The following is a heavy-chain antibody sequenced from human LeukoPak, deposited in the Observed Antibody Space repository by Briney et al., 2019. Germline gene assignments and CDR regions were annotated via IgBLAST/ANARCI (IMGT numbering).Heavy chain of an antibody. D-gene: IGHD5-12*01. CDR3: ARDRGYTQDY. CDR1: GFTFSSYW. CDR2: IKSDGSST. Sequence: GGSLRLSCAASGFTFSSYWMHWVRQAPGKGLVWVSHIKSDGSSTSYADSVKGRFTISRDNAKNTLYLQMNSLRAEDTAVYYCARDRGYTQDYWGQGTLVTVCS. V-gene: IGHV3-74*01. J-gene: IGHJ4*02.